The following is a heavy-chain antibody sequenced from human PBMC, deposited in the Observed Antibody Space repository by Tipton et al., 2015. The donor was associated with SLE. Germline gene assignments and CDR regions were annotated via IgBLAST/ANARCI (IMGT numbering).Heavy chain of an antibody. V-gene: IGHV4-34*01. Sequence: TLSLTCAVYGGSFSGYYWSWIRQPPGKGLEWIGEINHSGSTNYNPSLKSRVTISVDTSKNQFSLKLSSVTVADTALYYCARRLGGFWSGYYPHYMDVWGKGTTVTVSS. CDR1: GGSFSGYY. CDR2: INHSGST. CDR3: ARRLGGFWSGYYPHYMDV. D-gene: IGHD3-3*01. J-gene: IGHJ6*03.